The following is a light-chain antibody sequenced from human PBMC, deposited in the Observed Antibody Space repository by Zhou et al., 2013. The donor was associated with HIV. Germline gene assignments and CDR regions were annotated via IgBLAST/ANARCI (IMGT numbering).Light chain of an antibody. V-gene: IGKV1-39*01. J-gene: IGKJ1*01. CDR2: AAS. CDR1: QSISSY. CDR3: HQSYSTPTWT. Sequence: DIQMTQSPSSLSASVGDRVTITCRASQSISSYLNWYQQKPGKAPNLLIYAASSLQSGVPSRFSGSGSGTDFTLTISSLQPEDFATYYCHQSYSTPTWTFGQGTKVEIK.